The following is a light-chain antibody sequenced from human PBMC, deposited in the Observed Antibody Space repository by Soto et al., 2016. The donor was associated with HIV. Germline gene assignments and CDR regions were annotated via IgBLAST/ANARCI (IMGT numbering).Light chain of an antibody. J-gene: IGKJ2*03. CDR3: LQDYSYPYS. V-gene: IGKV1-6*01. Sequence: IQMTQSPSSLSASVGDRVTITCRASQGIKNELGWYQQKPGEAPKLLIYSASTLGSGVPLRFSGSGSGTDFTLTISSLQPEDSASYFCLQDYSYPYSFGQGPSWRS. CDR2: SAS. CDR1: QGIKNE.